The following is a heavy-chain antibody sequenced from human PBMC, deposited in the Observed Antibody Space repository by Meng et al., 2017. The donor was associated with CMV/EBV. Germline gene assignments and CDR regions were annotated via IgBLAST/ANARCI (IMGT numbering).Heavy chain of an antibody. D-gene: IGHD1-26*01. CDR3: AKDRGSYYDY. V-gene: IGHV3-23*03. CDR1: GFTFSNYA. J-gene: IGHJ4*02. Sequence: GESLKISCAASGFTFSNYAMSWVRQAPGKGLEWVSVIYSGGSSTYYADSVKGRFTISRDNSKNTLYLQMNSLRAEDTAVYYCAKDRGSYYDYWGQGTLVTVSS. CDR2: IYSGGSST.